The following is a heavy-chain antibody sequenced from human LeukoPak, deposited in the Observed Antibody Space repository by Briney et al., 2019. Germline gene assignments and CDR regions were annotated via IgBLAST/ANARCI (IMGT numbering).Heavy chain of an antibody. V-gene: IGHV3-53*01. D-gene: IGHD3-16*01. J-gene: IGHJ4*02. CDR1: GFTFSSYA. CDR3: ASSSRLGYRGYYFDY. Sequence: GGSLRLSCAASGFTFSSYAMSWVRQAPGKGLEWVSVIYSGGSTYYADSVKGRFTISRDNSKNTLYLQMDSLRAEDTAVYYCASSSRLGYRGYYFDYWGQGTLVTVSS. CDR2: IYSGGST.